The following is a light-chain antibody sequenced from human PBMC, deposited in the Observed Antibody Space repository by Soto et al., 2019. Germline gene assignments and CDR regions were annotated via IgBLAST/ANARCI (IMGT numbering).Light chain of an antibody. CDR1: SGDVGGYNY. J-gene: IGLJ1*01. V-gene: IGLV2-14*01. CDR3: SSYTSTDTLVA. CDR2: EVT. Sequence: QSALTQPASVSGSPGQSITISCTGSSGDVGGYNYVSWYQQHPGKAPKLIIYEVTNRPSGVSNRFSASKSGNTASLTISGLQAEDEAYYYCSSYTSTDTLVAFGTGTKVTVL.